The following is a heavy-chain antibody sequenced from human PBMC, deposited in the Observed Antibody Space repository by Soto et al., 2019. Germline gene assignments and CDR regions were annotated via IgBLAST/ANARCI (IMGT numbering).Heavy chain of an antibody. Sequence: LRLSCAASGFTLSRFWMHWVRQVPGKGLVWVSRIYSDGSGPMYADSVKGRFTISRDNAKSTLYLQMNSLRAEDTAVYYCATLNSFGSDYWGQGTLVTVSS. CDR2: IYSDGSGP. CDR3: ATLNSFGSDY. V-gene: IGHV3-74*03. CDR1: GFTLSRFW. J-gene: IGHJ4*02. D-gene: IGHD5-18*01.